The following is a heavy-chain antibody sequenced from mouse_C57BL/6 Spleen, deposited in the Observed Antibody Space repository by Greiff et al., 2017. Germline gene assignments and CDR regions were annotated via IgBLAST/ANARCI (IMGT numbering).Heavy chain of an antibody. CDR1: GFTFSDYG. V-gene: IGHV5-17*01. J-gene: IGHJ4*01. CDR3: AKGGGAMDY. CDR2: ISSGSSTI. Sequence: EVKLVESGGGLVKPGGSLKLSCAASGFTFSDYGMHWVRQAPEKGLEWVAYISSGSSTIYYADTVKGRFTISRDNAKNPLFLQMTSLRSEDTAMYYCAKGGGAMDYWGQGTSVTVSS.